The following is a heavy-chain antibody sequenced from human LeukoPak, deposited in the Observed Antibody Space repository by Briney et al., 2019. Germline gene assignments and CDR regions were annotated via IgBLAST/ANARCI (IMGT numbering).Heavy chain of an antibody. CDR2: IYYSGST. CDR1: GASISTYY. J-gene: IGHJ5*02. CDR3: ARTSNWSDP. Sequence: SETLSLTCTVSGASISTYYWSWIRQPPGKGLEWIGYIYYSGSTNYNPSLKSRVTISVDTSKNQFSLKLSSVTAADTAVYYCARTSNWSDPWGQGTLVTVSS. V-gene: IGHV4-59*08.